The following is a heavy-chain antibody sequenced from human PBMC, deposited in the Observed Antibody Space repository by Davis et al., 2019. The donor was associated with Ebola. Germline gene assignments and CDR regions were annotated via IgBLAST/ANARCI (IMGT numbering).Heavy chain of an antibody. CDR3: ARVDRRVSLSMDV. CDR2: IYYSGST. D-gene: IGHD6-13*01. J-gene: IGHJ6*02. V-gene: IGHV4-31*03. CDR1: GGSISSGAYS. Sequence: LRPSCTLPGGSISSGAYSWSWIRQHPGKGLAWLGYIYYSGSTYYNPSLKSRVTISVDTSKNQFSLKLSSVTAADTAVDYCARVDRRVSLSMDVWGQGTTVTVSS.